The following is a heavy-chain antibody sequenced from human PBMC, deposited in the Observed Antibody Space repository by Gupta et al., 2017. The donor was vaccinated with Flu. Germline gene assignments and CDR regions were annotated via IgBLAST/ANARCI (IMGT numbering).Heavy chain of an antibody. CDR3: ARLLQTAAAST. J-gene: IGHJ4*02. Sequence: QLLLQESGPGLVKPSETLSLMCTVSGDSISSSDYYWGWLRRPPGKGLEWIGTIYYDGTAYYNPSLKSRVTMSIDTSKNHFSLNLRSVTAADTAVFYCARLLQTAAASTWGRGTLVTVSS. V-gene: IGHV4-39*02. CDR2: IYYDGTA. D-gene: IGHD6-13*01. CDR1: GDSISSSDYY.